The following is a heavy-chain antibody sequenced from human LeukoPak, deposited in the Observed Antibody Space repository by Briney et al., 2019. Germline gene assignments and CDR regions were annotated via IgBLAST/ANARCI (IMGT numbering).Heavy chain of an antibody. D-gene: IGHD2-2*01. CDR2: INPNGGGT. V-gene: IGHV1-2*02. Sequence: ASVKVSCKASGYTFTGYYLHWVRQAPGQGLEWMGWINPNGGGTNYAQKFQGRVTMTRDTSISTAYMELSRLRSDDTAVYYCARDVGEYCSSTNCYASNYWGQGTLVTVSS. CDR1: GYTFTGYY. J-gene: IGHJ4*02. CDR3: ARDVGEYCSSTNCYASNY.